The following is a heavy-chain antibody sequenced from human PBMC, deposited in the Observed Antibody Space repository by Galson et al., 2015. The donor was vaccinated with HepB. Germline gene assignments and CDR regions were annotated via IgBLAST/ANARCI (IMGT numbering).Heavy chain of an antibody. CDR3: AKGAAAGTKLPFDY. CDR1: GFAFSSYA. CDR2: ISSSGGGT. J-gene: IGHJ4*02. D-gene: IGHD6-13*01. V-gene: IGHV3-23*01. Sequence: SLRLSCAASGFAFSSYAMSWVRQAPGEGLNWVSAISSSGGGTYHADSVKGRFTISRDNSKNTLYLQMNSLRAEDTAVYYCAKGAAAGTKLPFDYWGRGTLVTVSS.